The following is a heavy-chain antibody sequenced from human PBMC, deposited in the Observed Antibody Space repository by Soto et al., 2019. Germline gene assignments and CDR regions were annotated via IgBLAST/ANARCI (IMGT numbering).Heavy chain of an antibody. J-gene: IGHJ4*02. V-gene: IGHV3-23*01. Sequence: EVQLLESGGGLVQPGGSLRLSCAASGFTSSSYAMSWVRQAPGKGLEWVSGISGSGGSTNYADSVKGRFTISRDNSKNTLYLQMNSLRAEDTGVYYCAKDQDVRMVGPFDYLVQGTLVTVSS. CDR2: ISGSGGST. D-gene: IGHD2-15*01. CDR3: AKDQDVRMVGPFDY. CDR1: GFTSSSYA.